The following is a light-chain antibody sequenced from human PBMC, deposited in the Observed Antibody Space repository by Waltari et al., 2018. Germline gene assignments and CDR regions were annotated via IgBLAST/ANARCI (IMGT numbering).Light chain of an antibody. Sequence: DIQMTQSPSSLSASVGDRVTITCRASQSISSYLNWYQQKPGKAPKLLIYAASRLQSWVPSRFSGSGSGTDFTLTISSLQPEDFATYYCQQSYSTPRWTFGQGTKVEIK. V-gene: IGKV1-39*01. CDR2: AAS. CDR1: QSISSY. J-gene: IGKJ1*01. CDR3: QQSYSTPRWT.